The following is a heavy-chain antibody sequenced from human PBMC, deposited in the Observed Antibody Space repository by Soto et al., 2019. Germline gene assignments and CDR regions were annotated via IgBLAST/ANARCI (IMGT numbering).Heavy chain of an antibody. Sequence: EVQLLESGGGLVQPGGSLRLSCAASGFTFSTHAMNWVRQAPGKGLEWVSGITNSGGTTFYADSVRGRFTISRDNSKSILYLQMNNLRAEDTALYYCPPSQLFRRDAFDFWGQGTMVTVSS. D-gene: IGHD2-21*01. CDR2: ITNSGGTT. V-gene: IGHV3-23*01. CDR1: GFTFSTHA. J-gene: IGHJ3*01. CDR3: PPSQLFRRDAFDF.